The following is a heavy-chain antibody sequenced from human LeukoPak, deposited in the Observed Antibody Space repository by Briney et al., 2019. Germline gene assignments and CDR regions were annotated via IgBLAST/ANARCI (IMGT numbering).Heavy chain of an antibody. CDR3: ATVVLYSGYYFDY. J-gene: IGHJ4*02. V-gene: IGHV1-24*01. D-gene: IGHD5-12*01. CDR1: GYALTQLS. CDR2: FDPEDGAT. Sequence: ASVKVSFTVSGYALTQLSMHWLGQAPGKGLEWMGGFDPEDGATIYAQKFQGRVTMTEDTSTDTAYMELSSLRSEDTAVYYCATVVLYSGYYFDYWGQGTLVTVSS.